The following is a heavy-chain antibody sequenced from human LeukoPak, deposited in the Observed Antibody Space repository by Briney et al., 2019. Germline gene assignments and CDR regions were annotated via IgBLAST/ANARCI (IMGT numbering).Heavy chain of an antibody. D-gene: IGHD6-13*01. CDR3: ARQYVAAAGTGGWFDP. V-gene: IGHV4-34*01. CDR1: GGSFSGYY. Sequence: PSETLSLTCAVYGGSFSGYYWSWIRQPPGKGLEWIGEINHSGGTNYNPSLKSRVTISVDTSKNQFSLKLSSVTAADTAVYYCARQYVAAAGTGGWFDPWGQGTLVTVSS. J-gene: IGHJ5*02. CDR2: INHSGGT.